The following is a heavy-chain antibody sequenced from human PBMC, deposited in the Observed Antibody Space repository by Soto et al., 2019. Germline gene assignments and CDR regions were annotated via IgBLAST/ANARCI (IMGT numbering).Heavy chain of an antibody. Sequence: PSETLSLTCAVYGGSFSGYYWSWIRQPPGKGLEWIGEINHSGSTNYNPSLKSRVTISVDTSKNQFSLKLSSVTAADTAVYYCARVSIAAAGTRAATCDYWGQGTLVTVSS. CDR3: ARVSIAAAGTRAATCDY. CDR1: GGSFSGYY. CDR2: INHSGST. J-gene: IGHJ4*02. V-gene: IGHV4-34*01. D-gene: IGHD6-13*01.